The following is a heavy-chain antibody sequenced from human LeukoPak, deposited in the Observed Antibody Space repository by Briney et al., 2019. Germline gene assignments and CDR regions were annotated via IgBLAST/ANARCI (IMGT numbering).Heavy chain of an antibody. CDR2: ISYEGSKK. Sequence: GGSLRLSCAASGFTFSNYAMHWVRQAPGKGLEWVSVISYEGSKKYYADSVKGRFTISRDNSKNTVHLQMNSLRTEDTALFYCAKDSYRGSDGIDWWGQGTLVTVSS. D-gene: IGHD6-13*01. CDR3: AKDSYRGSDGIDW. V-gene: IGHV3-30*04. CDR1: GFTFSNYA. J-gene: IGHJ4*02.